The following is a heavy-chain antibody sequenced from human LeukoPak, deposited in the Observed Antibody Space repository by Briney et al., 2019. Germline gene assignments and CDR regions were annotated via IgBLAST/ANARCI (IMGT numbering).Heavy chain of an antibody. V-gene: IGHV3-48*01. Sequence: PGGSLRLSCAASGFTFSSYEMNWVRQAPGKGLEWLAYISSSADLIYYADSVKGRFTISRDNAKNSLYLQMNSLRAEDTAVYNCAKDRRRDDVLTGSFSDWGQGTLVTVSS. CDR3: AKDRRRDDVLTGSFSD. CDR1: GFTFSSYE. CDR2: ISSSADLI. D-gene: IGHD3-9*01. J-gene: IGHJ4*02.